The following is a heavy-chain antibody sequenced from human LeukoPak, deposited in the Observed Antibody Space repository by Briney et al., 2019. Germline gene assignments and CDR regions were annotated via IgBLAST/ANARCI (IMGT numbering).Heavy chain of an antibody. J-gene: IGHJ6*02. CDR1: GFTVSSNY. Sequence: GGSLRLSCAASGFTVSSNYMSWVRQAPGKGLEWVSVIYSGGSTYYADSVKGRFTISRDNSKNTLYLQMNSLRAKDTAVYYCARDGDFGDYYYYYGMDVWGQGTTVTVSS. CDR3: ARDGDFGDYYYYYGMDV. CDR2: IYSGGST. D-gene: IGHD4-17*01. V-gene: IGHV3-66*02.